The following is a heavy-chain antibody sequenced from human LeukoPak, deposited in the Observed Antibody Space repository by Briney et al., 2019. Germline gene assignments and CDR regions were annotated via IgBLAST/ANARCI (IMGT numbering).Heavy chain of an antibody. J-gene: IGHJ4*02. D-gene: IGHD6-13*01. CDR1: GYSFTSYW. CDR3: ARREYSSSLFDY. Sequence: GESLKISCKGSGYSFTSYWISWVRQMPGKGLEWMGRIDPSDSYTNYSPSFQGHVTISADKSISTAYLQWRSLKASDTAMYYCARREYSSSLFDYWGQGTLVTVSS. V-gene: IGHV5-10-1*01. CDR2: IDPSDSYT.